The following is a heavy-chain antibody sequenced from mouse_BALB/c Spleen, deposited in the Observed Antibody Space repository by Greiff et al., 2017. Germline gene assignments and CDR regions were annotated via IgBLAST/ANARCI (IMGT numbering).Heavy chain of an antibody. D-gene: IGHD3-2*02. CDR3: TRTGYGNFDY. J-gene: IGHJ2*01. Sequence: LQQPGSELVRPGASVKLSCKASGYTFTSYWMHWVKQRHGQGLEWIGNIYPGSGSTNYDEKFKSKGTLTVDTSSSTAYMHLSSLTSEDSAVYYCTRTGYGNFDYWGQGTTRTVSS. V-gene: IGHV1S22*01. CDR2: IYPGSGST. CDR1: GYTFTSYW.